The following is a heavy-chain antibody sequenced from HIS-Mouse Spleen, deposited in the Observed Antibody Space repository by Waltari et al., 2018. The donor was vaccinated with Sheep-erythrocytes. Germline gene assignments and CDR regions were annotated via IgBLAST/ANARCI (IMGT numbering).Heavy chain of an antibody. V-gene: IGHV4-39*01. Sequence: QLQLQESGPGLVKPSETLSLTCTVSGGSISSSSYYWGWIRQPPGKGLEWIGSIYYSGSTHYHPSLKRRVTISVDTSKNQFSLKLSSVTAADTAVYYCARLYYYDSSGYYFDYWGQGTLVTVSS. CDR1: GGSISSSSYY. CDR2: IYYSGST. J-gene: IGHJ4*02. D-gene: IGHD3-22*01. CDR3: ARLYYYDSSGYYFDY.